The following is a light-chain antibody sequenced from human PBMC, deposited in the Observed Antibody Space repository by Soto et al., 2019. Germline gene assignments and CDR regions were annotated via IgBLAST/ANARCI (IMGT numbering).Light chain of an antibody. Sequence: QSALTQPPSASGTPGQRVTISCSGSSSNIGINYVYWYQQLPGTAPRLLIYTNNQRPSGVPDRFSGSKSGTSASLAISGLRSEDEADYYCAAWDDSLSGPLFGGGTKVTVL. CDR3: AAWDDSLSGPL. J-gene: IGLJ3*02. CDR2: TNN. CDR1: SSNIGINY. V-gene: IGLV1-47*01.